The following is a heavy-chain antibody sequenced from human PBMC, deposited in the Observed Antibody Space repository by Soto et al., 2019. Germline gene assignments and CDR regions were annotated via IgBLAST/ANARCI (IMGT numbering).Heavy chain of an antibody. CDR1: GFTFSSYG. CDR3: ARESRADLLYYYGMDV. D-gene: IGHD1-26*01. J-gene: IGHJ6*02. CDR2: IWYDGSNK. Sequence: QVQLVESGGGVVQPGRSLRLSCAASGFTFSSYGMHWVRQAPGKGLEWVAVIWYDGSNKYYADSVKGRFTISRDNSKNTLYLQMNSLRAEDTAVYYCARESRADLLYYYGMDVWGQGTTVTVSS. V-gene: IGHV3-33*01.